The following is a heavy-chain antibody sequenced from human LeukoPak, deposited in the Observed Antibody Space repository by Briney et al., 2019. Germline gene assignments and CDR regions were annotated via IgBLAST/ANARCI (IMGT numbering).Heavy chain of an antibody. CDR1: GFTFSSYS. J-gene: IGHJ3*02. CDR3: ARDGTGADAFDI. Sequence: PGGSLRLSCAASGFTFSSYSMNWVRQAPGKGLEWVSSISSSSSYIYYAHSERRRYTIHRDNAKNSLYLQMNSLRAEDTAVCDCARDGTGADAFDIWGQGKMVTVSS. D-gene: IGHD1-1*01. CDR2: ISSSSSYI. V-gene: IGHV3-21*01.